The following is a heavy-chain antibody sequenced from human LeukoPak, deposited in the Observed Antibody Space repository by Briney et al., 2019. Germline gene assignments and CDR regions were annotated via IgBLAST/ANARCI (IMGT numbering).Heavy chain of an antibody. CDR2: INPNSGGT. CDR1: GYTFTGYY. CDR3: ARTLAVAGTRSDWFDP. J-gene: IGHJ5*02. D-gene: IGHD6-19*01. Sequence: ASVKVSCKASGYTFTGYYMHWVRQAPGQGLEWMGWINPNSGGTNYAQKFQGRVTMTRDTSISTAYMELSSLRSEDTAVYYCARTLAVAGTRSDWFDPWGQGTLVTVSS. V-gene: IGHV1-2*02.